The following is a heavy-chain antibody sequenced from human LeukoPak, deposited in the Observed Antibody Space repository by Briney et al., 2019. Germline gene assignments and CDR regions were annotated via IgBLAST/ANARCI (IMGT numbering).Heavy chain of an antibody. Sequence: PSETLSPTCTVSGGSISSSSYYWGWIRQPPGKGLEWIGRIYYSGSTYYNPSLKSRVTISVDTSKNQFSLKLSSVTAADTAVYYCARQSPISYNWFDPWGQGTLVTVSS. J-gene: IGHJ5*02. V-gene: IGHV4-39*01. CDR1: GGSISSSSYY. CDR3: ARQSPISYNWFDP. CDR2: IYYSGST. D-gene: IGHD3-16*02.